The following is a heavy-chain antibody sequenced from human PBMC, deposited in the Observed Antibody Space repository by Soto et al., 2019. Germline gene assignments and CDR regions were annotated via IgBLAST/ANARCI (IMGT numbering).Heavy chain of an antibody. J-gene: IGHJ4*02. V-gene: IGHV3-23*01. CDR2: ITGSGDYT. D-gene: IGHD3-22*01. CDR3: AKARYFNSAGYLYYFDY. Sequence: EVQLLESGGGLAQPGASLRLSCAASGFTFSNYAMSWVRQAPGKGLEWVSSITGSGDYTYYADSVKGRFTISRDNAKNTLYLQMNSLRAGDTAVYYCAKARYFNSAGYLYYFDYWGQGTLFTVSS. CDR1: GFTFSNYA.